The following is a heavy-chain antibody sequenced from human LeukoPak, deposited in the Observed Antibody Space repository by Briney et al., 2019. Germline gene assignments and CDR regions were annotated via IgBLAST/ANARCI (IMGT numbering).Heavy chain of an antibody. CDR1: GFTFSSYA. D-gene: IGHD2-2*01. Sequence: PGGSLRLSCAASGFTFSSYAMSWVRQAPGKGLEWVSAISGSGGSTYYADSVKGRFTISRDNSKNTLYLQMNSLRAEDTAVYYCAKDQGHPAKYCSSTSCHPLGEIYWGQGTLVTVSS. CDR2: ISGSGGST. CDR3: AKDQGHPAKYCSSTSCHPLGEIY. V-gene: IGHV3-23*01. J-gene: IGHJ4*02.